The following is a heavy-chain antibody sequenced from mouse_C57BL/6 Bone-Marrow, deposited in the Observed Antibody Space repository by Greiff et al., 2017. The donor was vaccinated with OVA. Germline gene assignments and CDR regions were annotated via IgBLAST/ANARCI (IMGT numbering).Heavy chain of an antibody. J-gene: IGHJ4*01. CDR3: AREGPFTQDY. Sequence: EVKLVESGGGLVKPGGSLKLSCAASGFTFSSYAMSWVRQTPEKRLEWVATISDGGSYTYYPDNVKGRFTISRDNAKNNLYLQMSHLKSEDTAMYYCAREGPFTQDYGGQGTSVTVSS. CDR1: GFTFSSYA. D-gene: IGHD1-1*01. CDR2: ISDGGSYT. V-gene: IGHV5-4*01.